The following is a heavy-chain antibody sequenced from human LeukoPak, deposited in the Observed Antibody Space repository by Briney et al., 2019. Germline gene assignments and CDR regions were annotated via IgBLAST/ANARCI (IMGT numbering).Heavy chain of an antibody. CDR3: AKDPSVRGANYMDV. CDR2: ISGSGGST. CDR1: GFTFSSYG. J-gene: IGHJ6*03. V-gene: IGHV3-23*01. D-gene: IGHD3-10*01. Sequence: HPGGSLRLSCAASGFTFSSYGMHWVRQAPGKGLEWVSAISGSGGSTYYADSVKGRFTISRDNSKNTLYLQMNSLRAEDTAVYYCAKDPSVRGANYMDVWGKGTTVTVSS.